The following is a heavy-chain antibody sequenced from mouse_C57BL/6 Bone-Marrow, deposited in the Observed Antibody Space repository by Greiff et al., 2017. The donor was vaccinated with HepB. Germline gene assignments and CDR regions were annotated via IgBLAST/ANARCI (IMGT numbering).Heavy chain of an antibody. CDR1: GYTFTSYG. V-gene: IGHV1-81*01. Sequence: VKLVESGAELARPGASVKLSCKASGYTFTSYGISWVKQRTGQGLEWIGEIYPRSGNTYYNEKFKGKATLTADKSSSTAYMELRSLTSEDSAVYFCARSNWGYFDVWGTGTTVTVSS. J-gene: IGHJ1*03. D-gene: IGHD4-1*01. CDR3: ARSNWGYFDV. CDR2: IYPRSGNT.